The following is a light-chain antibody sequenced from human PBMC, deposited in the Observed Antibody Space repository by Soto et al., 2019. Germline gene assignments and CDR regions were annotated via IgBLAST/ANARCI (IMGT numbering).Light chain of an antibody. CDR1: QSVSSSY. CDR3: QQYGSSPMYT. Sequence: IVLTQSPGTLSLSPGDRATLSCRASQSVSSSYLAWYQQKPGQAPRLLIYGASSRATGIPDRFSGSGSGTDFTLTISRLEPEDFAVHYCQQYGSSPMYTFGQGTKLEIK. J-gene: IGKJ2*01. V-gene: IGKV3-20*01. CDR2: GAS.